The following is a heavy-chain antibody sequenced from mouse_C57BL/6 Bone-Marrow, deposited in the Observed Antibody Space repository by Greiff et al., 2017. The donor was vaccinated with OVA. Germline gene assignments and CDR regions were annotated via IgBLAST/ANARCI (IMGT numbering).Heavy chain of an antibody. V-gene: IGHV1-81*01. CDR3: GRTTEGNPYFDY. CDR1: GYTFTSYG. J-gene: IGHJ2*01. CDR2: IYPRSGNT. Sequence: QVQLQQSGAELARPGASVKLSCKASGYTFTSYGISWVKQRTGQGLEWIGEIYPRSGNTYYNEKFKGKATLTADKSSSTAYMELRSLTSEDAAVYFCGRTTEGNPYFDYWGQGTPLTVSS.